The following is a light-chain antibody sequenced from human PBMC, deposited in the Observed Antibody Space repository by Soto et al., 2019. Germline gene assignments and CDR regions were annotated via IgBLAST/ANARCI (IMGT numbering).Light chain of an antibody. CDR3: SSYTSSNYWV. CDR1: TSDVGAYNY. V-gene: IGLV2-14*01. J-gene: IGLJ3*02. CDR2: EVI. Sequence: QSVLTQPASVSGSPGQSITISCTGTTSDVGAYNYVSWYQQHPGKAPKLIIYEVIYRPSGVSNRFSGSKSGNTASLTISGLQSEDEADYYCSSYTSSNYWVFGGGTKLTVL.